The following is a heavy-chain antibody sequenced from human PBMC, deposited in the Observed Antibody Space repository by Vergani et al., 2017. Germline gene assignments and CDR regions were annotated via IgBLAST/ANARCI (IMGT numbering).Heavy chain of an antibody. J-gene: IGHJ2*01. CDR1: GFTFSACP. V-gene: IGHV3-23*01. Sequence: EVQLLQSGGGVIQPGGSVRLSCAASGFTFSACPMTWVRQAPGKGLEWVSAISARYPSTYYADSVKGRFTISRDNTKNSLSLQMSGLGVEDTAVYYCVGLPRGPWNFDLWGRGTLITVSS. CDR2: ISARYPST. D-gene: IGHD1-26*01. CDR3: VGLPRGPWNFDL.